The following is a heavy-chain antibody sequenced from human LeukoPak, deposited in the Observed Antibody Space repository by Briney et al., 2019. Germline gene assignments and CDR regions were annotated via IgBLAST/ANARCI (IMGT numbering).Heavy chain of an antibody. V-gene: IGHV4-34*01. D-gene: IGHD2-2*01. J-gene: IGHJ4*02. CDR2: INHSGST. CDR1: GGSFSGYY. CDR3: ARAIGCSSTSCRNDY. Sequence: SETLSLTCAVYGGSFSGYYWSWIRQPPGKGLEWIGEINHSGSTNYNPSLKSRVTISVDTSKNQFSLKLSSGTAADTAVYYCARAIGCSSTSCRNDYWGQGTLVTVSS.